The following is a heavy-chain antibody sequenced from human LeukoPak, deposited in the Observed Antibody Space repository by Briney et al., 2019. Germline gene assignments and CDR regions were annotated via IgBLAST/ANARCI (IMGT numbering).Heavy chain of an antibody. Sequence: PGGSLRLSCAASGFTFDDYAMHWVRQAPGKGLEWVSGISWNSGSIGYADSVKGRFTISRDNAKNSLYLQMNSLRAEDTAVYYCARGCSGDICYLIDYWGQGTLVTVSS. V-gene: IGHV3-9*01. CDR2: ISWNSGSI. J-gene: IGHJ4*02. CDR3: ARGCSGDICYLIDY. D-gene: IGHD2-15*01. CDR1: GFTFDDYA.